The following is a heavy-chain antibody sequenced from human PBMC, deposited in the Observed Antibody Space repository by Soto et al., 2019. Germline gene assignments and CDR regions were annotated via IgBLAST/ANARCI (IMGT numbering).Heavy chain of an antibody. CDR1: VCSIIISSYY. CDR2: IYYSGST. D-gene: IGHD6-19*01. Sequence: SATXSLTCTVSVCSIIISSYYLGWIRQPPGKGLERIGSIYYSGSTYYNPSLKSRVTISVDTSKNQFSLKMSSVTAADTAVYYCASQGEQWLVPNIIDYWGKGNLVTV. CDR3: ASQGEQWLVPNIIDY. J-gene: IGHJ4*02. V-gene: IGHV4-39*01.